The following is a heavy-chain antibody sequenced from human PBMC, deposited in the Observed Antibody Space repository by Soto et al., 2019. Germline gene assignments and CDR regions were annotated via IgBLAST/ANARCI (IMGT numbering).Heavy chain of an antibody. J-gene: IGHJ6*02. CDR2: IYYSGST. CDR1: GGSISSYY. D-gene: IGHD3-3*01. Sequence: PSETLSLTCTVSGGSISSYYWSWIRQPPGKGLEWIGYIYYSGSTNYNPSLKSRVTISVDTSKNQFSLKLSSVTAADTAVYYCARDSPNYDFWSGYGTIHYYGLDVWGQGTTVTVSS. V-gene: IGHV4-59*01. CDR3: ARDSPNYDFWSGYGTIHYYGLDV.